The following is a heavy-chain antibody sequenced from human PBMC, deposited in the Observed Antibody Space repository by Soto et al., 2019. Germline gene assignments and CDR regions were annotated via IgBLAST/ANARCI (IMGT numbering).Heavy chain of an antibody. V-gene: IGHV3-9*01. D-gene: IGHD2-2*01. J-gene: IGHJ6*04. CDR3: AKLAVPAATYTEMDV. Sequence: PGGSLRVSCAASGFTFDDYAMHWVRQAPGKGLEWVSGISWNSGSIGYADSVKGRFTISRDNAKNTLYLQMNSLRAEDTAVYYCAKLAVPAATYTEMDVWGKGTTVTVSS. CDR1: GFTFDDYA. CDR2: ISWNSGSI.